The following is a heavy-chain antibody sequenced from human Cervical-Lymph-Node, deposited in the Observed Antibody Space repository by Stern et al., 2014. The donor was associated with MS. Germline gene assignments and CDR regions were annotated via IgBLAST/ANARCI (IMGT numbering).Heavy chain of an antibody. Sequence: VQLVESGGGVVQPGRSLRLACAASGFTFSSYGMHWVRKAPDKGLEWVAVIWYDGSNKYYADSVKGRFTISRDNSKNTLYLQMNSLRAEDTAVYYCARDSSKGGSNYWGQGTLVTVSS. CDR2: IWYDGSNK. CDR1: GFTFSSYG. J-gene: IGHJ4*02. D-gene: IGHD2-2*01. CDR3: ARDSSKGGSNY. V-gene: IGHV3-33*01.